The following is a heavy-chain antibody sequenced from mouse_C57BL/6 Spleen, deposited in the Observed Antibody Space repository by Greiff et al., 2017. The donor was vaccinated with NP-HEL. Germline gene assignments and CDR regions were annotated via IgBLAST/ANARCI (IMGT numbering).Heavy chain of an antibody. CDR3: ARRAGRNYAWYFDV. Sequence: QVTLKESGPGILQSSQTLSLTCSFSGFSLSTSGMGVSWIRQPSGKGLEWLAHIYWDDDKRYNPSLKSRLTISKDTSRNQVFLKITSVDTADTATYYCARRAGRNYAWYFDVWGTGTTVTVSS. D-gene: IGHD2-1*01. CDR1: GFSLSTSGMG. CDR2: IYWDDDK. J-gene: IGHJ1*03. V-gene: IGHV8-12*01.